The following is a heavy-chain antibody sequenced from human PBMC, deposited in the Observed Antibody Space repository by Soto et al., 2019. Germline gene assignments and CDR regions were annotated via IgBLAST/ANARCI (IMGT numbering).Heavy chain of an antibody. V-gene: IGHV4-39*02. J-gene: IGHJ3*01. D-gene: IGHD3-10*01. CDR3: ARFYGNAFDV. Sequence: QLQLQESGPGLVEPSETLSLTCSVSGGSITTSSYNWDWIRQPPGKGLEWIGTIYYDGSTSYNPSLKSQVTISVDESKNHFALKVNSVTAADTAVYYCARFYGNAFDVWGRGTVVTVSS. CDR2: IYYDGST. CDR1: GGSITTSSYN.